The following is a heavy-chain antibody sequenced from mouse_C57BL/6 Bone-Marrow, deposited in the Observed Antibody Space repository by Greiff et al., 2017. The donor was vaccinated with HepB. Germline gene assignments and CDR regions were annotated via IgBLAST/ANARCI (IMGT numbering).Heavy chain of an antibody. V-gene: IGHV1-4*01. CDR1: GYTFTSYT. Sequence: QVQLQQSGAELARPGASVKMSCKASGYTFTSYTMHWVKQRPGQGLEWIGYINPSSGYTKYNQKFKDKATLTADKSSSTAYMQLSSLTSEDSAVYYCARITYDGYDFDYWGQGTTLTVSS. J-gene: IGHJ2*01. CDR2: INPSSGYT. CDR3: ARITYDGYDFDY. D-gene: IGHD2-3*01.